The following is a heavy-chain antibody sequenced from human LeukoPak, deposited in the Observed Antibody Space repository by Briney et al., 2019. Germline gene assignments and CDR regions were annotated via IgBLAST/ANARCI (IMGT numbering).Heavy chain of an antibody. CDR1: GSTFSSYG. D-gene: IGHD6-19*01. Sequence: PGGSLRLSCAASGSTFSSYGMHWVRQAPGKGLEWVAVISYDGSNKYYADSVKGRFTISRDNSKNTLYLQMNSLRAEDTAVYYCAKVGGSSGWYSDYWGQGTLVTVSS. V-gene: IGHV3-30*18. J-gene: IGHJ4*02. CDR3: AKVGGSSGWYSDY. CDR2: ISYDGSNK.